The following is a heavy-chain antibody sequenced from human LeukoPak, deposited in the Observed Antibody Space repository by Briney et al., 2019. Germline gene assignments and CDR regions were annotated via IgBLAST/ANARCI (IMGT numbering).Heavy chain of an antibody. Sequence: PGGALGLSCAASGFTFSSYYMNWGRPAPGEGGGGVSYISSSSSTIYYADSVKGRFTISRDNAKNSLYLQMNSLRAEDTAVYYCARASSGWYDPIYWGQGTLVTVSS. V-gene: IGHV3-48*01. CDR1: GFTFSSYY. J-gene: IGHJ4*02. D-gene: IGHD6-19*01. CDR2: ISSSSSTI. CDR3: ARASSGWYDPIY.